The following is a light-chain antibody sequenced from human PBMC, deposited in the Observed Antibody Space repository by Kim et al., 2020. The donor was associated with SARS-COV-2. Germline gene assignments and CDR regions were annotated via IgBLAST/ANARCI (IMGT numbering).Light chain of an antibody. Sequence: ASVGDRVTITCRASQSISNYLAWFQQKPGKPPKSLIYAVSSLQSGVPSKFSGSGSGTDFTLTISSLQSEDSATYYCLQYSTYPFTFGQGTRLEIK. CDR1: QSISNY. J-gene: IGKJ5*01. CDR3: LQYSTYPFT. CDR2: AVS. V-gene: IGKV1-16*02.